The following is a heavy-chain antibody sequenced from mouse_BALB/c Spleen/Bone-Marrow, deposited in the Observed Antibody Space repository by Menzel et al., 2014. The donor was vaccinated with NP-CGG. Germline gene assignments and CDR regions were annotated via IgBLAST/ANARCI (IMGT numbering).Heavy chain of an antibody. CDR3: ARGFRYNYAMDY. Sequence: VQLQQSGAELVKPGASVKLSCKASGYTFTSYWMHWVKRRPGQGLEWIGEINPSNGRTDYNKKFNKATLTVDRSSSTAYMQLSSLTSEDSAVYYCARGFRYNYAMDYWGQGTSVTVSS. V-gene: IGHV1S81*02. CDR1: GYTFTSYW. CDR2: INPSNGRT. J-gene: IGHJ4*01. D-gene: IGHD2-14*01.